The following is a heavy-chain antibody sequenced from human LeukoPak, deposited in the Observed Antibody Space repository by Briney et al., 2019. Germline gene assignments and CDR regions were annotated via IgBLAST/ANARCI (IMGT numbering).Heavy chain of an antibody. CDR2: ISSSSSTI. D-gene: IGHD3-22*01. CDR3: ARDPDYYDSSGYYFSPGFDY. J-gene: IGHJ4*02. V-gene: IGHV3-11*04. CDR1: KISLNDYS. Sequence: PGGSLRLSCTASKISLNDYSMSWIRQAPGKGLEWVSYISSSSSTIYYADSVKGRFAISRDNAKNSLYLQMNSLRAEDTAVYYCARDPDYYDSSGYYFSPGFDYWGQGTLVTVSS.